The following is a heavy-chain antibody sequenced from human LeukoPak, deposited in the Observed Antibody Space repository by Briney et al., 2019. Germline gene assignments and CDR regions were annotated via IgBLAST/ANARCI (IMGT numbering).Heavy chain of an antibody. V-gene: IGHV4-61*09. J-gene: IGHJ4*02. CDR3: ARVSSGEKIDY. Sequence: SQTLSLTCSVSGGSINGGSYYWSWIRQPAGKPLEWIGHIFTTGSTSYNPSLRTRVTISEDSSKDQFSLNLKSVTAADTAVYYCARVSSGEKIDYWGQGTVVTVSS. CDR1: GGSINGGSYY. CDR2: IFTTGST. D-gene: IGHD3-10*01.